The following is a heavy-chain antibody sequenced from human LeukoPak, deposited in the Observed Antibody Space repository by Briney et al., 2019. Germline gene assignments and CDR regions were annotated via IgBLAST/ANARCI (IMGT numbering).Heavy chain of an antibody. Sequence: SVKVSCKASGGTFSSYAISWVRQAPGQGVEWMGRIIPIFGTANYAQKFQGRVTITTDESTSTAYMELSSLRSEDTAVYYCGRVVTDSSSWSSPVPAEYFQHWGQGTLVTVSS. V-gene: IGHV1-69*05. CDR3: GRVVTDSSSWSSPVPAEYFQH. CDR1: GGTFSSYA. D-gene: IGHD6-13*01. CDR2: IIPIFGTA. J-gene: IGHJ1*01.